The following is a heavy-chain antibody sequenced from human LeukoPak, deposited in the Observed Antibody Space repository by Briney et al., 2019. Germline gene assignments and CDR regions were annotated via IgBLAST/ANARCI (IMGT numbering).Heavy chain of an antibody. D-gene: IGHD2-15*01. Sequence: ASVTVSLKSTVYTYTSYGSNWVRQAPGQRLEGMGGISAYNGNTNTAQKFHGRVTMTTDTATTTDYISLRSLTANETTTYVYQRATPKVPGVASIVWGEGTRVTVS. CDR1: VYTYTSYG. CDR2: ISAYNGNT. CDR3: QRATPKVPGVASIV. V-gene: IGHV1-18*01. J-gene: IGHJ4*02.